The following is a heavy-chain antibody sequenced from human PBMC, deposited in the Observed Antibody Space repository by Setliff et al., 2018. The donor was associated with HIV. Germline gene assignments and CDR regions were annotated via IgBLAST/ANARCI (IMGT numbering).Heavy chain of an antibody. D-gene: IGHD3-22*01. V-gene: IGHV1-2*02. Sequence: GASVKVSCKASGYTFTDNYIHWVRQAPGQGLEWMAWINSATGGTHYAQRFQTRFTMTTDTSTNTAYMELTSLTSGDTAVYYCAKDSDEFSTIVGSSAYWGQGTLVTVSS. CDR3: AKDSDEFSTIVGSSAY. CDR2: INSATGGT. J-gene: IGHJ4*02. CDR1: GYTFTDNY.